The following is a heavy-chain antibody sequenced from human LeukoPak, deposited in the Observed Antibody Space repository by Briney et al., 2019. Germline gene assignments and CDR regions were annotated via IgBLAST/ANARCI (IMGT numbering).Heavy chain of an antibody. CDR2: ITHSGSA. CDR3: ASRQLGTNRRLDF. CDR1: RGSFNAYY. V-gene: IGHV4-34*01. Sequence: PSETLSLTCAVYRGSFNAYYWSWIRQPPGKGLEWIGGITHSGSADSNPSLRSRVAMSVDTSKNQFSLRLSSVTAADTAVYYCASRQLGTNRRLDFWGQGTLVTVSS. D-gene: IGHD6-6*01. J-gene: IGHJ4*02.